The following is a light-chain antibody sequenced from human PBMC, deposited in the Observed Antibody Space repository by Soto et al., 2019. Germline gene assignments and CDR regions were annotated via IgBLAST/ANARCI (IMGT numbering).Light chain of an antibody. CDR1: QGIHKY. V-gene: IGKV1-17*03. CDR2: GAS. Sequence: DIHMTQSPSAMSASVGDRVTITCRASQGIHKYLAWLQQKPGKVPKRLIYGASSLQSGVPSRFSGSGSGTEFTLTISSLQPEDFATYYCLQHNFYPPTFGQGTRLE. J-gene: IGKJ5*01. CDR3: LQHNFYPPT.